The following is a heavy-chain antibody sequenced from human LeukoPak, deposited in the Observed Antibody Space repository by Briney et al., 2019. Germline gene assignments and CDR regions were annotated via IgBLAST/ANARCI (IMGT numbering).Heavy chain of an antibody. D-gene: IGHD6-19*01. CDR3: ARGLRGSGWPIDY. Sequence: GGSLRLSCAASGFTFSGYWMHWVHHAPGKGLVWVSRINSDGSSTSYADSVKGRFTISRDNAKNTLYLQMNSLRAEDTAVYYCARGLRGSGWPIDYWGQGTLVTVSS. J-gene: IGHJ4*02. CDR2: INSDGSST. V-gene: IGHV3-74*01. CDR1: GFTFSGYW.